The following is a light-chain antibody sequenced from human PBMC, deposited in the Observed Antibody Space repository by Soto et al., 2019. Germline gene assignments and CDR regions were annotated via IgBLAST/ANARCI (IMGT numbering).Light chain of an antibody. Sequence: EIVLTQSPATLSLSPGERATLSCMASQSVSSSLAWYQQKPGQAPRLLISDTSNRATGIPARFSGSGSGTDFTLTISSLEPEDFAVYYCQQRSNWRITFGQGTRLEIK. CDR2: DTS. CDR3: QQRSNWRIT. V-gene: IGKV3-11*01. CDR1: QSVSSS. J-gene: IGKJ5*01.